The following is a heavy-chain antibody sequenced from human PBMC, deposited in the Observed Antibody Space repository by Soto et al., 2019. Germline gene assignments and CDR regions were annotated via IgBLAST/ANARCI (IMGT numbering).Heavy chain of an antibody. CDR3: ARDLCYDYVWGSYGYCWFDP. J-gene: IGHJ5*02. D-gene: IGHD3-16*01. CDR1: GYTFTSYG. V-gene: IGHV1-18*04. CDR2: ISAYNGNT. Sequence: QVQLVQSGAEVKKPGASVKVSCKASGYTFTSYGISWVRQAPGQGLEWMGWISAYNGNTNYAQKLQGRVTMTTDTSTSTAYMALRSLRSDDTAVYYCARDLCYDYVWGSYGYCWFDPWGQGTLVTVSS.